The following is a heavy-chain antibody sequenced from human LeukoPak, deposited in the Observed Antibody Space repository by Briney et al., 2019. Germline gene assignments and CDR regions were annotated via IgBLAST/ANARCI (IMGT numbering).Heavy chain of an antibody. J-gene: IGHJ3*02. CDR2: ISRNGGRT. V-gene: IGHV3-64D*09. D-gene: IGHD3-16*01. Sequence: GGPVRLSCSASGFPFSSYAMHWARQAPGKGLEYVSAISRNGGRTYYVASEKGRFTISRDNSKHTLYLQMSSRRAEGTAVYYCVKAGVFDAFDIWGKGTLLTVSS. CDR3: VKAGVFDAFDI. CDR1: GFPFSSYA.